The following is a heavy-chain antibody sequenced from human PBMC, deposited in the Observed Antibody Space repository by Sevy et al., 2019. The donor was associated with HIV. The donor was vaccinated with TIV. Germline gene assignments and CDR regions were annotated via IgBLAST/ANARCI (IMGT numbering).Heavy chain of an antibody. CDR1: GGSFSSYY. V-gene: IGHV4-59*01. Sequence: SETLSLTCTVSGGSFSSYYWSWIRQSPGKGLEWIGYIYYNGTTNSSQSLRRRVTISPHTSKSQFSLKLKSVTAADTAVYYCARGKVLFDYWGQGTLVTVSS. CDR3: ARGKVLFDY. CDR2: IYYNGTT. D-gene: IGHD1-20*01. J-gene: IGHJ4*02.